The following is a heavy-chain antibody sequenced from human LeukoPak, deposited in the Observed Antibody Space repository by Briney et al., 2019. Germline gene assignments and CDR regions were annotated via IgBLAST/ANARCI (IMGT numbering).Heavy chain of an antibody. V-gene: IGHV3-23*01. CDR2: ISGSGGST. CDR3: AKLMYSSGWYGDFDY. CDR1: GFTFSSYA. D-gene: IGHD6-19*01. Sequence: GGSLRLSCAASGFTFSSYAMSWVRQAPGKGLEWVSAISGSGGSTYYADSVKGRFTISRDNSKNTLYLQMNSLRAEDTAVYYCAKLMYSSGWYGDFDYWGQGNLVTVSS. J-gene: IGHJ4*02.